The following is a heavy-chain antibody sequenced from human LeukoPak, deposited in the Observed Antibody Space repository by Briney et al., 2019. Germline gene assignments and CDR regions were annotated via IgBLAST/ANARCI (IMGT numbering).Heavy chain of an antibody. J-gene: IGHJ4*02. Sequence: GGSLRLSCAASGLTICINYMSWVRQAPGMGLEWVSILYADGTTFYLDSLKGRFTIARDNSKNTLYLQMNSLRAEDTAVYYCARWFCTTTNCYYDYWGQGTLVTVSS. D-gene: IGHD2-2*01. CDR2: LYADGTT. CDR1: GLTICINY. V-gene: IGHV3-53*01. CDR3: ARWFCTTTNCYYDY.